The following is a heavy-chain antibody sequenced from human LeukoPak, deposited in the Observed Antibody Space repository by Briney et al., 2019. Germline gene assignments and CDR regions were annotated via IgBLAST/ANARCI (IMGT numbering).Heavy chain of an antibody. V-gene: IGHV1-2*02. CDR3: ARADRLDGAPYLIGP. CDR2: INPNSGRT. D-gene: IGHD3-10*01. CDR1: GYTFTDYC. Sequence: ASVKVSCKTSGYTFTDYCMHWVRQAPGQGLEWMGWINPNSGRTSSAQKFQGRVTMTRDPSITTVHMEVNWLTSDDTATYYCARADRLDGAPYLIGPWGQGTLVTVSS. J-gene: IGHJ5*02.